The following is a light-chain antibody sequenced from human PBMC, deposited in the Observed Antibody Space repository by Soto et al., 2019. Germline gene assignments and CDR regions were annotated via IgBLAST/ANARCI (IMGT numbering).Light chain of an antibody. J-gene: IGKJ5*01. V-gene: IGKV1-33*01. CDR2: DAS. Sequence: DIQMTQSPSSLSASVGDRVTITCQASQDIRKYLNWYQQKPGKAPNLLIYDASNLETGVTPRFSGSGSGTDFTFTISCLQPEDIGTYYYQQYDTLPMTFGQRTRLQMK. CDR1: QDIRKY. CDR3: QQYDTLPMT.